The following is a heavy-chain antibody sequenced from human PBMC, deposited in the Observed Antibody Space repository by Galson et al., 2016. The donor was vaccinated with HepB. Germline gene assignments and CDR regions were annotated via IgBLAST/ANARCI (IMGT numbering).Heavy chain of an antibody. V-gene: IGHV3-7*01. Sequence: SLRLSCAVSGFTFRSYWMSWVRQAPGRGLEWVANIKQDGSEKYYLDSVKGRFTISRDNAKNSLSLQMNSLRVEDTAVYYCATGNGHAFDFWGQGTMVTVSS. CDR1: GFTFRSYW. CDR2: IKQDGSEK. J-gene: IGHJ3*01. CDR3: ATGNGHAFDF. D-gene: IGHD2-8*01.